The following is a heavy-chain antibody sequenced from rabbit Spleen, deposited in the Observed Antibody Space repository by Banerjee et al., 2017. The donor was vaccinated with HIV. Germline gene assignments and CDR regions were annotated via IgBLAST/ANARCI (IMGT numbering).Heavy chain of an antibody. Sequence: QEQLVESGGGLVQPGGSLKLSCKASGFDFSNYGVTWVRQAPGKGLEWIGYIEPIFGNTYYASWVSGRFTISRSTSLNTVDLKMTSLTAADTATYFCARNLENYAGSSYLDLWGPGT. V-gene: IGHV1S47*01. D-gene: IGHD8-1*01. J-gene: IGHJ4*01. CDR2: IEPIFGNT. CDR1: GFDFSNYG. CDR3: ARNLENYAGSSYLDL.